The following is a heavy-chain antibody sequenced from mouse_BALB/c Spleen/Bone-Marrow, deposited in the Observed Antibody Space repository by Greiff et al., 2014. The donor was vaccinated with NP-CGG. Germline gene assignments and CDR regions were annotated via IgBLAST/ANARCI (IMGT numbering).Heavy chain of an antibody. Sequence: DVKLVESGGGLVQPGGSLKLSCAASGFDFSRYWMSWVRQAPGKGLEWIGEINPDSNTINYTPSLKDKFIISRENAKNTLYLQMSKVRSEVTALYYCARLNFYGNWSVWGAGTTVTVSS. CDR3: ARLNFYGNWSV. CDR2: INPDSNTI. J-gene: IGHJ1*01. D-gene: IGHD1-1*01. V-gene: IGHV4-1*02. CDR1: GFDFSRYW.